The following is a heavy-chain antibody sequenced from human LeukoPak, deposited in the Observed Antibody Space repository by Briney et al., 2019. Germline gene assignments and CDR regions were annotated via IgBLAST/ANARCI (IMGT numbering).Heavy chain of an antibody. CDR2: IDTAGDT. J-gene: IGHJ2*01. V-gene: IGHV3-13*01. CDR3: ARTTVTSGPYWYFDL. Sequence: GGSLRLSCAASGFTFSNYDMHWVRQATGEGLEWASAIDTAGDTYYPGSVRGRFTISRENAENSLYLQMNSLRAGDTGVYYCARTTVTSGPYWYFDLWGRGTLVTVS. D-gene: IGHD4-17*01. CDR1: GFTFSNYD.